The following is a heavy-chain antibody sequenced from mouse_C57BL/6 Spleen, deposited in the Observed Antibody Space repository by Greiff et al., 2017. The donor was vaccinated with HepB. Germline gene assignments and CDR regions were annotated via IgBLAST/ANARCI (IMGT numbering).Heavy chain of an antibody. J-gene: IGHJ4*01. CDR2: INPSSGYT. D-gene: IGHD1-1*01. V-gene: IGHV1-7*01. Sequence: QVQLQQSGAELAKPGASVKLSCKASGYTFTSYWMHWVKQRPGQGLEWIGYINPSSGYTKYNQKFKDKATLTAEKSSSTAYMQLSSLTYEDSAVYYCARWGITAVVPYAMDYWGQGTSVTVSS. CDR1: GYTFTSYW. CDR3: ARWGITAVVPYAMDY.